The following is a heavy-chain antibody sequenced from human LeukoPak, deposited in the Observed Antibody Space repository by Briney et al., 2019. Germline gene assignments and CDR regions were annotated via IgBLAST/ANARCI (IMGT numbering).Heavy chain of an antibody. CDR3: AKDSYDSSGYYYS. D-gene: IGHD3-22*01. Sequence: GGSLRLSCAASGFTFSSHAMSWVRQAPGKGLEWVSAISGSGGSTYYADSVKGRFTISRDNSKNTLYLQMNSLRAEDTAVYYCAKDSYDSSGYYYSWGQGTLVTVSS. J-gene: IGHJ4*02. V-gene: IGHV3-23*01. CDR1: GFTFSSHA. CDR2: ISGSGGST.